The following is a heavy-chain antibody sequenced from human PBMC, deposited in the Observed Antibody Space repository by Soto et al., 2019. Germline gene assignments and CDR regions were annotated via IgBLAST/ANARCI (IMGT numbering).Heavy chain of an antibody. CDR1: GLTFPDHA. CDR2: ISGTTDGGTA. Sequence: SLRLSCSASGLTFPDHAVSWFRQAPVKWPEWVGLISGTTDGGTAEYAASVRGRFIVSIEDSKRIVYLQMNSLNSEDKAVYYSCGHGGFSAPWGPRTVFTVSS. CDR3: CGHGGFSAP. J-gene: IGHJ4*02. V-gene: IGHV3-49*03. D-gene: IGHD3-10*01.